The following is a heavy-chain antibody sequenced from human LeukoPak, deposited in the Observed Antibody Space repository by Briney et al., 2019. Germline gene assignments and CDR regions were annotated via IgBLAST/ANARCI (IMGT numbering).Heavy chain of an antibody. D-gene: IGHD2/OR15-2a*01. CDR3: ASGEILWVFDY. V-gene: IGHV1-69*05. CDR2: IIPIFGTA. Sequence: SVKVSCKASGYTFTSYSMHWVRQAPGQGLEWMGRIIPIFGTANYAQKFQGRVTITTDESTSTAYMELSSLRSEDTAVYYCASGEILWVFDYWGQGTLVTVSS. J-gene: IGHJ4*02. CDR1: GYTFTSYS.